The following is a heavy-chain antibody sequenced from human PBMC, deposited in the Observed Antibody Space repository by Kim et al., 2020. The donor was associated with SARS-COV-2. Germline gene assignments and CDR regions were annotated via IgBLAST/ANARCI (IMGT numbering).Heavy chain of an antibody. J-gene: IGHJ4*02. CDR2: ISYDGSNK. V-gene: IGHV3-30*18. CDR1: GFTFSSYG. D-gene: IGHD1-1*01. Sequence: GGSLRLSCAASGFTFSSYGMHWVRQAPGKGLEWVAVISYDGSNKYYADSVKGRFTISRDNSKNTLYLQMNSLRAEDTAVYYCAKDWNDFDYWGQGTLVTVSS. CDR3: AKDWNDFDY.